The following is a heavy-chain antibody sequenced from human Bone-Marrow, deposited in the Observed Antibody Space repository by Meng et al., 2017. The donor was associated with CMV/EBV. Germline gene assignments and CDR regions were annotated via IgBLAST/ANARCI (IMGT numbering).Heavy chain of an antibody. CDR3: ARVRQLVLDY. CDR2: IYYSGST. D-gene: IGHD6-13*01. J-gene: IGHJ4*02. CDR1: GGSISSYY. V-gene: IGHV4-59*01. Sequence: ETLSLTCTVSGGSISSYYWSWIRQPPGKGLEWIGYIYYSGSTNYNPSLKSRVTISVDTSKNQFALKLSSVTAADTAVYYCARVRQLVLDYWGQGTLVNVPS.